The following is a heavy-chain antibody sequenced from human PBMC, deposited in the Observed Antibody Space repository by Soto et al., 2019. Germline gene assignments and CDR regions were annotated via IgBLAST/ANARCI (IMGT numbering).Heavy chain of an antibody. CDR1: GFTFSNYG. CDR3: ARDPGKDEAIDY. CDR2: IWHDEKNK. V-gene: IGHV3-33*01. Sequence: QVQLVESGGGVVQPGRSLRLSCVASGFTFSNYGLHWVRQAPGKGLEWVAIIWHDEKNKDYADSVKGRFTVSRDNSKNALYLQMNSLTAGDTAVYHCARDPGKDEAIDYWVPGTLVTVSS. J-gene: IGHJ4*02.